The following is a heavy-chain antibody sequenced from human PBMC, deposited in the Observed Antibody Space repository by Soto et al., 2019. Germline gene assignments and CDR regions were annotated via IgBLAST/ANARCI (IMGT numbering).Heavy chain of an antibody. D-gene: IGHD2-2*01. J-gene: IGHJ6*03. CDR2: ISGSGGST. CDR1: GFTFSSYA. V-gene: IGHV3-23*01. CDR3: AKFFRAVAPSANSGKFSYMDF. Sequence: PGGSLRLSCAASGFTFSSYAMSWVRQAPGKGLEWVSAISGSGGSTYYADSVKGRFTISRDNSKNTLYLQMNSLRAEDTAVYYCAKFFRAVAPSANSGKFSYMDFWGRGTTVTASS.